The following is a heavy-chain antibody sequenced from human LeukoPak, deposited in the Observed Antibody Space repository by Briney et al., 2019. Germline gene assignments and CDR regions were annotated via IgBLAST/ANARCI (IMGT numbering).Heavy chain of an antibody. CDR1: GYTFTRYG. Sequence: ASVKVSCKASGYTFTRYGITWVRQAPGQGLEWMGWISAYNGNTNYAQKFQGRLTATTDTSTNTAYMELRSLRPDDTAVYYCARDFFHGHCSGLTCFLLDTWGQGSLVTVSS. V-gene: IGHV1-18*01. CDR3: ARDFFHGHCSGLTCFLLDT. J-gene: IGHJ5*02. CDR2: ISAYNGNT. D-gene: IGHD2-15*01.